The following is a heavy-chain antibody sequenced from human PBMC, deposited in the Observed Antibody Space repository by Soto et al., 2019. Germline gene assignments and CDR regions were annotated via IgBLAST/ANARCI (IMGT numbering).Heavy chain of an antibody. Sequence: ASVKVSCKASGYTFTSYAMHWVRQAPGQGLEWMGWISAYNGNTNYAQKLQGRVTMTTDTSTSTAYMELRSLRSDDTAVYYCARDHLITTAYYYYGMDVWGQGTTVTVSS. CDR2: ISAYNGNT. D-gene: IGHD1-20*01. CDR3: ARDHLITTAYYYYGMDV. CDR1: GYTFTSYA. J-gene: IGHJ6*02. V-gene: IGHV1-18*01.